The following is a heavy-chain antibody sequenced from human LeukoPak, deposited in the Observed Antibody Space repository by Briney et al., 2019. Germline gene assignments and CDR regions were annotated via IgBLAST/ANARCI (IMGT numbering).Heavy chain of an antibody. CDR1: GYSFTSYW. CDR2: VYPGDSDT. Sequence: GESLKISCQGSGYSFTSYWIGWVRQMPGKGLEWMGIVYPGDSDTRYSPSFQGQVTISADKSISTAYLQWSSLKASDTAMYYCARRYYDILTGFPDAFDIWGQGTMVTVSS. D-gene: IGHD3-9*01. CDR3: ARRYYDILTGFPDAFDI. J-gene: IGHJ3*02. V-gene: IGHV5-51*01.